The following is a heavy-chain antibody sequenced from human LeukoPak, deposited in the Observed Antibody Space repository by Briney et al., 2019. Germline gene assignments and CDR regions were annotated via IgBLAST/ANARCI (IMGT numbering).Heavy chain of an antibody. Sequence: GGSLRLSCAASGFTFDDYAMHWVRQAPGKGLEWVSLISWDGGSTYYADSVKGRFTIPRDNSKNSLYLQMNSLRAEDTALYYCAKDHIPGVAAAGTPGDYWGQGTLVTVSS. J-gene: IGHJ4*02. D-gene: IGHD6-13*01. CDR3: AKDHIPGVAAAGTPGDY. CDR2: ISWDGGST. V-gene: IGHV3-43D*03. CDR1: GFTFDDYA.